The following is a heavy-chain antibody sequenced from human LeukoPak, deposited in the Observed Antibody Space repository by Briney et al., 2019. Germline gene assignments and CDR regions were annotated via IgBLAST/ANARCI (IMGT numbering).Heavy chain of an antibody. V-gene: IGHV5-51*01. J-gene: IGHJ4*02. D-gene: IGHD3-22*01. Sequence: GESLKISCKGSGYSFTSYWIGWVRQMPGRGLEWMGIIYPGDSDTRYSPSFQGQVTISADKSISTAYLQWSSLKASDTAMYYCARPKPGANYYDSSGYSCFDYWGQGTLVTVSS. CDR1: GYSFTSYW. CDR2: IYPGDSDT. CDR3: ARPKPGANYYDSSGYSCFDY.